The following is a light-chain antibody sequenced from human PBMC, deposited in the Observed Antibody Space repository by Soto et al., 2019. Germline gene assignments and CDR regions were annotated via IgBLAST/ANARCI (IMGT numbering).Light chain of an antibody. J-gene: IGLJ1*01. CDR1: TSDVGTYNL. CDR3: CSYAGSGTPYV. V-gene: IGLV2-23*02. Sequence: QSVLTQPASVSGSPGQSITISCTGTTSDVGTYNLVSWYRQHPGKAPKLLIYEVSKRPSGVSDRFSASKSGNTASLTISGLQAEDEADYYCCSYAGSGTPYVFGTGTKVTVL. CDR2: EVS.